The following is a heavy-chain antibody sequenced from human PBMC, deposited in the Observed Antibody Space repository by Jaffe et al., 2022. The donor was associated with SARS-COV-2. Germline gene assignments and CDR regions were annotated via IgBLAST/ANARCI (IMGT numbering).Heavy chain of an antibody. V-gene: IGHV3-48*01. CDR1: GFTFSSYS. CDR2: ISSSSSTI. Sequence: EVQLVESGGGLVQPGGSLRLSCAASGFTFSSYSMNWVRQAPGKGLEWVSYISSSSSTIYYADSVKGRFTISRDNAKNSLYLQMNSLRAEDTAVYYCAVLESVVVAATPTHNWFDPWGQGTLVTVSS. D-gene: IGHD2-15*01. CDR3: AVLESVVVAATPTHNWFDP. J-gene: IGHJ5*02.